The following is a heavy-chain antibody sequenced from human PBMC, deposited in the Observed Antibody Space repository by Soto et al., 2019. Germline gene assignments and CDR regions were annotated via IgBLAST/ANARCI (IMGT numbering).Heavy chain of an antibody. CDR3: AREHCSSTSCYGSFDY. Sequence: ASVKVSFKASGYTFTGYYMHWVRQAPGQGLEWMGWINPNSGGTNYAQKFQGWVTMTRDTSISTAYMELSRLRSDDTAVYYCAREHCSSTSCYGSFDYWGQGTLVTVSS. D-gene: IGHD2-2*01. CDR1: GYTFTGYY. CDR2: INPNSGGT. J-gene: IGHJ4*02. V-gene: IGHV1-2*04.